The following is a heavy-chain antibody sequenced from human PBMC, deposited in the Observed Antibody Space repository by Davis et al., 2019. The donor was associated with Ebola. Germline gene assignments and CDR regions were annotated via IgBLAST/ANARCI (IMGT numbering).Heavy chain of an antibody. D-gene: IGHD1-1*01. Sequence: ASVKVSCKASGYTFTDYNIHWMRQAPGQGLEWLGRVILKSGATNYAQKFQGRVTMTRDMSTSTFYMELTSLRSEDTAVYYCARGVYGGKGLVKLERRWFDPWGQGTPVTVSS. CDR2: VILKSGAT. CDR3: ARGVYGGKGLVKLERRWFDP. J-gene: IGHJ5*02. V-gene: IGHV1-2*06. CDR1: GYTFTDYN.